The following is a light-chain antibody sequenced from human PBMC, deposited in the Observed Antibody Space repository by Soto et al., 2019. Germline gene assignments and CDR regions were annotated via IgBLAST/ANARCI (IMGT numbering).Light chain of an antibody. J-gene: IGLJ2*01. CDR3: CSYAGSSTEHVV. CDR2: EGS. CDR1: SSDVGSYNL. V-gene: IGLV2-23*01. Sequence: QSALTQPASVSGSPGQSITISCTGTSSDVGSYNLVSWYQQHPGKAPKLMIYEGSKRPSGVSNRFSGCKSGNTASLTISGLQAEDEADYYCCSYAGSSTEHVVFGGGTKLTVL.